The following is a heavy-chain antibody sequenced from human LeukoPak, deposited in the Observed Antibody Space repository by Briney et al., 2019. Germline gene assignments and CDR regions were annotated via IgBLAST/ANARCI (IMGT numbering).Heavy chain of an antibody. V-gene: IGHV4-4*07. CDR2: IYTSGST. J-gene: IGHJ6*03. Sequence: SETLSLTCIVSGGSIRSYYWSWIRQPAGKALEWIGRIYTSGSTNYNPSLKSRVTMSVDTSKNQLSLKLRSVTAADTAVYYCARENFFGVDYYYYYMDVWGKGTTVTVSS. CDR3: ARENFFGVDYYYYYMDV. CDR1: GGSIRSYY. D-gene: IGHD3-3*01.